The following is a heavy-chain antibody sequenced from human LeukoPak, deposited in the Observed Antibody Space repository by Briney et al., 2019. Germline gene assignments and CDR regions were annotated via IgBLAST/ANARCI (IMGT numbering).Heavy chain of an antibody. Sequence: GGSLRLSCAASGFIFNTYEMNWVRQAPGKGLEWVSYISSSGDSIYYADSVKDRFTISRDNAKNSLSLQMNSLRAEDTAIYYCARDRRVGATWSVGAFDIWGQGRTASVSS. V-gene: IGHV3-48*03. J-gene: IGHJ3*02. CDR3: ARDRRVGATWSVGAFDI. CDR2: ISSSGDSI. CDR1: GFIFNTYE. D-gene: IGHD1-26*01.